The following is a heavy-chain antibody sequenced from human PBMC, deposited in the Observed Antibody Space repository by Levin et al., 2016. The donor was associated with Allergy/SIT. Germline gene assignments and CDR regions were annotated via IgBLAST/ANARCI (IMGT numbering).Heavy chain of an antibody. Sequence: VRQAPGQGLEWMGRIIPILGIANYAQKFQGRVTITADKSTSTAYMELSSLRSEDTAVYYCAISSSWVDYYYYMDVWGKGTTVTVSS. CDR2: IIPILGIA. CDR3: AISSSWVDYYYYMDV. J-gene: IGHJ6*03. V-gene: IGHV1-69*02. D-gene: IGHD6-13*01.